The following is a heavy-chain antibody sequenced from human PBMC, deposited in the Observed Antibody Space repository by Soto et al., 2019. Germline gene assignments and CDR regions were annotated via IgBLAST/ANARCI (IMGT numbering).Heavy chain of an antibody. CDR1: GFTFSKVW. V-gene: IGHV3-7*03. CDR2: IKHDGSQS. CDR3: ARLLLYSTSGRGWFDP. J-gene: IGHJ5*02. D-gene: IGHD2-2*02. Sequence: DVQLVESGGGLVQPGGSLRLSCITSGFTFSKVWMSWVRQAPGKGLEWVANIKHDGSQSYYEDSVKGRFTISRDNAKNSLYLEVKSLRVDDTAVYFCARLLLYSTSGRGWFDPRGQGTLVTVSS.